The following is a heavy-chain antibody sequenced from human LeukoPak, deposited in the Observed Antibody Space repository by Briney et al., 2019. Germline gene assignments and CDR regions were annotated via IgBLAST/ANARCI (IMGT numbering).Heavy chain of an antibody. CDR2: IIPFLGTT. J-gene: IGHJ4*02. CDR3: TIIPNVILFTHYFEY. D-gene: IGHD2-21*01. V-gene: IGHV1-69*11. CDR1: GGVFTTYA. Sequence: SVKVCCKASGGVFTTYAISWVRQAPGQGLEWMGSIIPFLGTTNYAQKFQGRVTITADEPTRTAYMELTYVRSDDTAVYYCTIIPNVILFTHYFEYWGQGTLVTVSS.